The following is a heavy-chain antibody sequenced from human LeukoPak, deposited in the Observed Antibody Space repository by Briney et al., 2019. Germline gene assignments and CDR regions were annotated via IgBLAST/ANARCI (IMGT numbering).Heavy chain of an antibody. Sequence: GGSLRLSCAASGFTFSSYAMSWVRQAPGKGLEWVSAISGSGGSTYYADSVKGRFTISRDNSKNTLYLQMNSLRSDDTAMYYCARDRLLGDGYNDYFDYWGQGTLVTVSS. D-gene: IGHD5-24*01. CDR3: ARDRLLGDGYNDYFDY. V-gene: IGHV3-23*01. J-gene: IGHJ4*02. CDR2: ISGSGGST. CDR1: GFTFSSYA.